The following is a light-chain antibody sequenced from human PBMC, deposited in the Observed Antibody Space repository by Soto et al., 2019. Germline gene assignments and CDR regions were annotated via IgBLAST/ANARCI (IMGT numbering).Light chain of an antibody. Sequence: DIQMTQSPSTLSASVGDRVTITFRASPGISSWLAWYQQKPGKAPKVLIYDASSLESGVPSRFSGSGSGTEFTLTIRSLQTDDFATYYCQQYNSYSLTFGQGTKVEIK. CDR1: PGISSW. V-gene: IGKV1-5*01. J-gene: IGKJ1*01. CDR3: QQYNSYSLT. CDR2: DAS.